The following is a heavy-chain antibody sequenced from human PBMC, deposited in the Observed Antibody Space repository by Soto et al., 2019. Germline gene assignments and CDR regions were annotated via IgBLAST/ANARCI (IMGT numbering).Heavy chain of an antibody. V-gene: IGHV5-51*01. CDR1: GYTFTTSA. Sequence: GESLKISCKTSGYTFTTSAIGWVRQMPGKGLEWMGIINPGDSKTTHSPSFQGQITISADKSINTAYLHWISLKASDTAIYYCAPYYNFWNTWGQGTLVTVSS. CDR3: APYYNFWNT. J-gene: IGHJ4*02. D-gene: IGHD3-3*01. CDR2: INPGDSKT.